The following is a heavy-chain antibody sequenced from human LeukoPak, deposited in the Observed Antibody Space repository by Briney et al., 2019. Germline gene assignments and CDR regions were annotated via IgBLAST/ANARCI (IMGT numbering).Heavy chain of an antibody. D-gene: IGHD3-22*01. CDR1: GYTFTSYA. V-gene: IGHV1-3*01. Sequence: ASVKVSCKASGYTFTSYAMHWARQAPGQRLEWMGWINAGNGNTKYSQKFQGRVTITRDTSASTAYMELSSLRSEDTAVYYCASKNYYDSSGYSGGYYYGMDVWGQGTTVTVSS. CDR3: ASKNYYDSSGYSGGYYYGMDV. CDR2: INAGNGNT. J-gene: IGHJ6*02.